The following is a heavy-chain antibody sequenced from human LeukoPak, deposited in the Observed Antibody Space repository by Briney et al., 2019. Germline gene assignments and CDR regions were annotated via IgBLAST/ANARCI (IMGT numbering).Heavy chain of an antibody. CDR3: ARTPPKGDIDY. V-gene: IGHV1-8*01. J-gene: IGHJ4*02. CDR1: GXXXXXXX. Sequence: KVSCKASGXXXXXXXXXWVXQXTGQXLEXLGWMSASSGNTGYAQKFQGRVSMTRATSISTAYLELSSLTFEDTAVYYCARTPPKGDIDYWGQGTLVTVSS. CDR2: MSASSGNT. D-gene: IGHD2-21*02.